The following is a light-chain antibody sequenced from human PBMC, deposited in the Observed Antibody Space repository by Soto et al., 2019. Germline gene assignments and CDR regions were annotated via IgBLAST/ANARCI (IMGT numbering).Light chain of an antibody. CDR3: SSYTTRGPV. Sequence: QSVLTQPASVSGSPGQSITISCTGTSSDVGGYDYVSWYQQPPGKAPKLMIFEVSNRPSGASNRYSGSKSGNTASLTISGLQAEDEANYYCSSYTTRGPVFGEGTKVTVL. J-gene: IGLJ3*02. CDR1: SSDVGGYDY. CDR2: EVS. V-gene: IGLV2-14*01.